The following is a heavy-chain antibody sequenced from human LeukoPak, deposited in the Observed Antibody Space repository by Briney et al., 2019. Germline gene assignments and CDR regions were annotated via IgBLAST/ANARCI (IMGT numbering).Heavy chain of an antibody. Sequence: GASVKVSCKASEYTFTGYYMHWVRQAPGQGLEWMGRINPNSGGTNYAQKFQGRVTMTRDTSISTAYMELSRLRSDDTAVYYCARDLGNWNYGLDYWGQGTLVTVSS. CDR1: EYTFTGYY. CDR2: INPNSGGT. D-gene: IGHD1-7*01. CDR3: ARDLGNWNYGLDY. J-gene: IGHJ4*02. V-gene: IGHV1-2*06.